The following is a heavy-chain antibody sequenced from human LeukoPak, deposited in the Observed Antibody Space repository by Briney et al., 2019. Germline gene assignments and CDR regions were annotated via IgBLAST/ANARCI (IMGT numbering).Heavy chain of an antibody. CDR3: ARRLTQYDCFDP. Sequence: SQTLSLTCAISGDSVSSNSVTWNWIRQSPSRGLEWLGRTYYRSTWYTDYAVSVRGRITVNPDTSKNQFSLHLNSVTPEDTAVYYCARRLTQYDCFDPWGQGILVTVSS. CDR1: GDSVSSNSVT. V-gene: IGHV6-1*01. J-gene: IGHJ5*02. CDR2: TYYRSTWYT. D-gene: IGHD2-2*01.